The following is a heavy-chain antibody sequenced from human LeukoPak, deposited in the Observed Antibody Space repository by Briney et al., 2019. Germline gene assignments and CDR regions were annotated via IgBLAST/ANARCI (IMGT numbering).Heavy chain of an antibody. Sequence: SETLSLTCTVSGYFISNGYYWGWIRQPPGKGLEWVGSIYHRGSTYYNPSLRSRVTISLDRSKKKFSLKLTSVTAADTSVYYCARQTGSGLFILPGGQGTLVTVSS. D-gene: IGHD3/OR15-3a*01. CDR1: GYFISNGYY. J-gene: IGHJ4*02. V-gene: IGHV4-38-2*02. CDR2: IYHRGST. CDR3: ARQTGSGLFILP.